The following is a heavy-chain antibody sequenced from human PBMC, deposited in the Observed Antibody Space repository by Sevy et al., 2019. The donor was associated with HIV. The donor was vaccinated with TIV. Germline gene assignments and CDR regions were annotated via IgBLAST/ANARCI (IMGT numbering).Heavy chain of an antibody. CDR3: ARDSSPYYYGSGRGAFDI. V-gene: IGHV1-46*01. CDR1: GYTFTSYY. CDR2: INPSGGST. J-gene: IGHJ3*02. D-gene: IGHD3-10*01. Sequence: ASVKVSCKASGYTFTSYYMHWVRQAPGQGLEWMGIINPSGGSTSYAQMFQGRVTMTRDTSTSTVYMELSSLRSEDTAVYYCARDSSPYYYGSGRGAFDIWGQGTMVTVSS.